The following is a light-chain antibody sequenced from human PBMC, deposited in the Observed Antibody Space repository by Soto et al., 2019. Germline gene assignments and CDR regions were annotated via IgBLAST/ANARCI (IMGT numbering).Light chain of an antibody. CDR3: CSYAHTSRV. V-gene: IGLV2-11*01. J-gene: IGLJ3*02. Sequence: QSVLTQPRSVSGSPGQSVTFSCTGTSGDIGAYNYVSWYQFHPGKAPKMIIYDVNKRPSGVPDRFSGSKSGNTASLTISRLQAEDEADYYCCSYAHTSRVFGGGTKLTVL. CDR1: SGDIGAYNY. CDR2: DVN.